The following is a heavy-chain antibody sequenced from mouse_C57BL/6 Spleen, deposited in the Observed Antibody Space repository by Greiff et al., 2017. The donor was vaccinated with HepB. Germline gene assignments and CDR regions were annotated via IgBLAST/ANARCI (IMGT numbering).Heavy chain of an antibody. CDR1: GYTFTGYW. D-gene: IGHD1-1*01. J-gene: IGHJ2*01. CDR3: ARDYYCSRDY. V-gene: IGHV1-52*01. CDR2: IDPSDSDT. Sequence: QVQLQQPGAELVRPGSSVKLSCKASGYTFTGYWMHWVKQRPIQGLEWIGNIDPSDSDTHYNQKFKDKATLTVAKSSSTAYMQLSSLTSEDSAVYYCARDYYCSRDYWGQGTTLTVSS.